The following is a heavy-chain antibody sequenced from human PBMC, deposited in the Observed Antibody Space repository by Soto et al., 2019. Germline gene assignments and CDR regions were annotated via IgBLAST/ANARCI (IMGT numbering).Heavy chain of an antibody. V-gene: IGHV3-33*01. CDR1: GFTFSSYG. J-gene: IGHJ3*02. D-gene: IGHD3-16*01. CDR2: IWYDGSNK. Sequence: GGSLRLSCAASGFTFSSYGMHWVRQAPGKGLEWVAVIWYDGSNKYYADSVKGRFTISRDNSKNTLYLQMNSLRAEDTAVYYCARDRLRHAFDIWGQGTMVTVSS. CDR3: ARDRLRHAFDI.